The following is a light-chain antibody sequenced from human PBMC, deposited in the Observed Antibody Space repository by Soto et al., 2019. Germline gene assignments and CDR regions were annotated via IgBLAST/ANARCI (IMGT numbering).Light chain of an antibody. CDR1: SSDVGGYNY. V-gene: IGLV2-8*01. Sequence: QSVLTQPPCASGSPGQSVAISCTGTSSDVGGYNYVSWYQQHPGKAPKLMIYEVNKRPSGVPDRLSGSKSGNTASLTVSGLQAEDEADYYCSSYAGSSNVFGTGTKV. J-gene: IGLJ1*01. CDR3: SSYAGSSNV. CDR2: EVN.